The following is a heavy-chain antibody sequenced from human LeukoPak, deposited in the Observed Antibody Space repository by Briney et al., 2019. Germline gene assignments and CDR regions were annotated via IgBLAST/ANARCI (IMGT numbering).Heavy chain of an antibody. V-gene: IGHV3-53*01. Sequence: PGGSLRLSCAASGLTVNSYYMSWVRQAPGKGLEWVSVLYSGGNTLHADSVKGRFTSSRDNSKNPLYLQMNSLRAEDTAVYYCAKIRGASGWYYFVYWGQGTLVTVSS. D-gene: IGHD6-19*01. CDR3: AKIRGASGWYYFVY. CDR2: LYSGGNT. J-gene: IGHJ4*02. CDR1: GLTVNSYY.